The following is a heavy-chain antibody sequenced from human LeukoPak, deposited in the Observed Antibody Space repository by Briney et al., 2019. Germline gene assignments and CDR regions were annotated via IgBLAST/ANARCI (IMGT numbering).Heavy chain of an antibody. V-gene: IGHV4-34*01. CDR2: INHSGST. Sequence: SETLSLTCAVYGGSFSGYYWSWIRQPPGKGLEWIGEINHSGSTNYNPSLKSRVTTSVDTSKNQFSLKLSSVTAADTAVYYCARKTKMKAFDYWGQGTLVTVSS. J-gene: IGHJ4*02. CDR1: GGSFSGYY. D-gene: IGHD1/OR15-1a*01. CDR3: ARKTKMKAFDY.